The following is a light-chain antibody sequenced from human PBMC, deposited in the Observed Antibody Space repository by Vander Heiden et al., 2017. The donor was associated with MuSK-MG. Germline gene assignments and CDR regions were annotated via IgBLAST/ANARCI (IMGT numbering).Light chain of an antibody. Sequence: HSALTKPASVSGSPGHSTTISCTGSSSDVGAYNYVSWYQPHGGKAPILVIYDVNNRTAGVSDRFSGSKSGTTASLTISGLHSEDDADYYCTSYTISSTLVFGGGTKLTVL. J-gene: IGLJ2*01. V-gene: IGLV2-14*03. CDR2: DVN. CDR1: SSDVGAYNY. CDR3: TSYTISSTLV.